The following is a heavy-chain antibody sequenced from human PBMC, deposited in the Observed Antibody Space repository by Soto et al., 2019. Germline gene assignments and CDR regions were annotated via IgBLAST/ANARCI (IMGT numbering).Heavy chain of an antibody. D-gene: IGHD3-10*01. CDR2: ISYDGTNK. V-gene: IGHV3-30*18. CDR1: GLSFSDFG. Sequence: QVQLVESGGGVVQPGRSLRLSCAGSGLSFSDFGIHGVRQAQGKGLEWVAVISYDGTNKNYAASVKGPVTISRVTSKNMLYLQMDSLRPEDTALYYCAKWFGELFDGFDVWGQGTMLTVSS. J-gene: IGHJ3*01. CDR3: AKWFGELFDGFDV.